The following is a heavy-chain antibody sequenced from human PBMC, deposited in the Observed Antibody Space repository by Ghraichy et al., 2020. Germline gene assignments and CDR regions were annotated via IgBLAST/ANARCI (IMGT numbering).Heavy chain of an antibody. D-gene: IGHD5-18*01. CDR1: GFSFSSYN. CDR3: AGKDTATLYYGLDV. J-gene: IGHJ6*02. V-gene: IGHV3-48*02. CDR2: ISGSSTTI. Sequence: GESLNISCAVSGFSFSSYNMNWVRQAPGKGLEWVSYISGSSTTIYYADSVKGRFTISRDNAKNSLYLQMNSLRDEDTAIYYCAGKDTATLYYGLDVWGQGTTVTVSS.